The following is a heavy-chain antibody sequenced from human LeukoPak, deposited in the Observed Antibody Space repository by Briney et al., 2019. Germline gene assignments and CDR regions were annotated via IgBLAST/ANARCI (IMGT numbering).Heavy chain of an antibody. Sequence: SETLSLTCTVSGYSISSGYYWGWIRPPPGKGLEWIGSIYHSGSTYYNPSLKSRVTISVDTSKNQFSLKLSSVTAADTAVYYCASSPLIAVAGTLAGGYFDYWGQGTLVTVSS. V-gene: IGHV4-38-2*02. CDR2: IYHSGST. CDR1: GYSISSGYY. CDR3: ASSPLIAVAGTLAGGYFDY. J-gene: IGHJ4*02. D-gene: IGHD6-19*01.